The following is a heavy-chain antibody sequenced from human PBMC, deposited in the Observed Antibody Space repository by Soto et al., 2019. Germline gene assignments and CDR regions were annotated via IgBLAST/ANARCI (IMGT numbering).Heavy chain of an antibody. D-gene: IGHD2-21*02. V-gene: IGHV3-21*01. CDR2: ISSSSSYI. CDR3: ARDLRYCGGDCYSDYYYYGMDV. CDR1: GFTFSSYS. J-gene: IGHJ6*02. Sequence: GGSLRLSCAASGFTFSSYSMNWVRQAPGKGLEWVSSISSSSSYIYYADSVKGRFTISRDNAKNSSYLQMNSLRAEDTAVYYCARDLRYCGGDCYSDYYYYGMDVWGQGTTVTAP.